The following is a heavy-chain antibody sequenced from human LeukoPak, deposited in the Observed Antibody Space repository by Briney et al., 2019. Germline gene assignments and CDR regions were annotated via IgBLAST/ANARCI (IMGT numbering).Heavy chain of an antibody. V-gene: IGHV3-7*01. D-gene: IGHD6-19*01. J-gene: IGHJ5*01. Sequence: RCGGSQRLSCAASGIILCSYWMSWVRQAPGKGLEWVANIKQDGSEKWYVDSVKGRFTISRDNAKKSLYLQMNSLRDEDTAVYYCAREFRSGYNSRWFDYWGQGTLVTVSS. CDR3: AREFRSGYNSRWFDY. CDR1: GIILCSYW. CDR2: IKQDGSEK.